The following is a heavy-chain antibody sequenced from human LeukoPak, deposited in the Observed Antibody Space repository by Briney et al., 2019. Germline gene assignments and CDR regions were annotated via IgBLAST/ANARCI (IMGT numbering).Heavy chain of an antibody. CDR2: IYYSGST. Sequence: SETLSLTCTVSGGSISSYYWSWIRQPPGKGLGWIGYIYYSGSTNYNPSLKSRVTISVDTSKNQFSLKLSSVTAADTAVYYCARLSAYDILTGYYHYFDYWGQGTLVTVSS. D-gene: IGHD3-9*01. J-gene: IGHJ4*02. CDR1: GGSISSYY. CDR3: ARLSAYDILTGYYHYFDY. V-gene: IGHV4-59*01.